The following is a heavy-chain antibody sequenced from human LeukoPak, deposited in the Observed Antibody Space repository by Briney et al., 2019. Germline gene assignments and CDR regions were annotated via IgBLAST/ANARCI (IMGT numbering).Heavy chain of an antibody. D-gene: IGHD1-26*01. Sequence: NPSETLSLTCAVYGGSFSGYYWSWIRQPPGKGLEWIGEINHSGSTNYNPSLKSRVTISVDTSKNRFSLKLSSVTAADTAVYYCARERSGSYDYWGQGTLVTVSS. CDR2: INHSGST. V-gene: IGHV4-34*01. CDR1: GGSFSGYY. J-gene: IGHJ4*02. CDR3: ARERSGSYDY.